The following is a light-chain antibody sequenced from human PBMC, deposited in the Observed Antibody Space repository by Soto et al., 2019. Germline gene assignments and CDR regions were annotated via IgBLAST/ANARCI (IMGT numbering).Light chain of an antibody. CDR3: QQRSNWPWT. V-gene: IGKV3-11*01. Sequence: EIVLTQSPATLSLSPGERATLSCRASQSVSSYLAWYQQKPGQAPRLLIYDASNRATGIPPRFSGSGSGTDFTLTISSLEPEDFAVYYCQQRSNWPWTFGQGTKVDSK. CDR1: QSVSSY. CDR2: DAS. J-gene: IGKJ1*01.